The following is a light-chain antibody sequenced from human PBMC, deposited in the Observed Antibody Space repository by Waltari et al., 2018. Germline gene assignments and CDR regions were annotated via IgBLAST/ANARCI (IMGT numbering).Light chain of an antibody. V-gene: IGKV3-20*01. CDR3: QQYGSSFPVT. CDR1: QSVSSND. CDR2: GAS. J-gene: IGKJ5*01. Sequence: EIVLVQSPDTLSLSPGERATLSCRASQSVSSNDLTWYQQKPGQAPRLLIFGASSRATGIPDRFSGSGSGTDFTLTISRLEPEDFATYYCQQYGSSFPVTYGQGTRLEIK.